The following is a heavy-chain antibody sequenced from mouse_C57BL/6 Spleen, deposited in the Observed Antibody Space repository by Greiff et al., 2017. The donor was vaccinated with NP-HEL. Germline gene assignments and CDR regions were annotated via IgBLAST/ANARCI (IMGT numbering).Heavy chain of an antibody. Sequence: EVKLQESGPGLVKPSQSLSLTCSVTGYSITSGYYWNWIRQFPGNKLEWMGYISYDGSNNYNPSLKNRISITRDTSKNQFFLKLNSVTTEDTATYYCARGYDYDLAYWGQGTLVTVSA. V-gene: IGHV3-6*01. J-gene: IGHJ3*01. CDR2: ISYDGSN. CDR3: ARGYDYDLAY. CDR1: GYSITSGYY. D-gene: IGHD2-4*01.